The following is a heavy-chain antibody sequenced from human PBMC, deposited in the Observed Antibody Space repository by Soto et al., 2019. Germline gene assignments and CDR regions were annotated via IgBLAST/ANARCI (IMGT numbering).Heavy chain of an antibody. Sequence: QVQLVQSGAEVKQPGASVKVSCKASGYTFTSYDINWVRQATGQGLEWMGWMNPKSGNTGHPQKFQGRVTMTRNTSISTAYMELSSLKSEDTAVYYCGCGDFWRGFYVWGQGTLVTVSS. CDR2: MNPKSGNT. V-gene: IGHV1-8*01. J-gene: IGHJ4*02. CDR3: GCGDFWRGFYV. D-gene: IGHD3-3*01. CDR1: GYTFTSYD.